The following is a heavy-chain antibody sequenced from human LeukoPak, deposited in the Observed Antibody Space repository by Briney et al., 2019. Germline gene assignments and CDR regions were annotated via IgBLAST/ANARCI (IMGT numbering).Heavy chain of an antibody. D-gene: IGHD3-22*01. CDR2: IKSKTDGGTT. Sequence: GGSLRLSCAASGFTFSNAWMSWVRQAPGKGLEWVGHIKSKTDGGTTDYAAPVKGRFTISRDDSKNTLYLQMNSLKTEDTAVYYCTTSTPDYYDSSGYSYYWGQGTLVTVSS. J-gene: IGHJ4*02. V-gene: IGHV3-15*01. CDR3: TTSTPDYYDSSGYSYY. CDR1: GFTFSNAW.